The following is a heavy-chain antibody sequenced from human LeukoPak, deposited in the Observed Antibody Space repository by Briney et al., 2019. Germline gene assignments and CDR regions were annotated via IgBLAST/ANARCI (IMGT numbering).Heavy chain of an antibody. CDR3: ARDRRYYDSSGYYYYYYGMDV. J-gene: IGHJ6*02. CDR2: MYLGGTT. V-gene: IGHV4-4*02. D-gene: IGHD3-22*01. CDR1: GGSISSLNL. Sequence: SETLSLTCIVSGGSISSLNLWSWLRQPPGKGLEWIGEMYLGGTTNFNPSLKSRVTILIDKSKNQLSLQLTSVTAADTAVYYCARDRRYYDSSGYYYYYYGMDVWGQGTTVTVSS.